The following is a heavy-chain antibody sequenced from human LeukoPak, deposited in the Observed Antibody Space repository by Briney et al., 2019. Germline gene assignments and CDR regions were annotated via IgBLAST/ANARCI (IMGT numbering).Heavy chain of an antibody. CDR3: ARDYGSGSYFNWFDP. Sequence: SETLSLTCTVSGGSISSSSYYWGWIRQPPGKGLEWIGSIYYSGSTNYNPSLKSRVTISVDTSKNQFSLKLSSVTAADTAVYYCARDYGSGSYFNWFDPWGQGTLVTVSS. J-gene: IGHJ5*02. CDR2: IYYSGST. CDR1: GGSISSSSYY. D-gene: IGHD3-10*01. V-gene: IGHV4-39*07.